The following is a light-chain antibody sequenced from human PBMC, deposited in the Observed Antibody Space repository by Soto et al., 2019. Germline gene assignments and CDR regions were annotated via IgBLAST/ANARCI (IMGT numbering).Light chain of an antibody. CDR3: QQYGSSRWT. CDR2: GAS. CDR1: QSVSSIY. Sequence: EIVLTRSPGTLSLSPGERATLSCRASQSVSSIYLAWYQQKPGQAPRLLIYGASSRATGIPDRFSGSGSGTDFTLTISRLEPEDFAVYYCQQYGSSRWTFGQGTKV. V-gene: IGKV3-20*01. J-gene: IGKJ1*01.